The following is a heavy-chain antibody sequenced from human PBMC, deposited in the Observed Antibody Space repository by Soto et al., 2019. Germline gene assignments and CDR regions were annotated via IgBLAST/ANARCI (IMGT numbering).Heavy chain of an antibody. CDR1: GFTFSSYS. Sequence: EVQLVESGGGLVQPGGSLRLSCAASGFTFSSYSMNWVRQAPGKGLEWISYISGRSRAIYYADSVKGRFTISRDNAKNSLYLQMNSLRAEDTAVYYCARDSQYASDFWGQGKMVTVS. CDR3: ARDSQYASDF. J-gene: IGHJ3*01. V-gene: IGHV3-48*01. CDR2: ISGRSRAI.